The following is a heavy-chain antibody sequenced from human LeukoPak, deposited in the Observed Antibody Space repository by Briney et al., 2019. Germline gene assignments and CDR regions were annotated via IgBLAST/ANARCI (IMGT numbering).Heavy chain of an antibody. J-gene: IGHJ3*02. Sequence: GGSLRLSCAASGFTFSSYGMHWVRQAPGKGLEWVAFIRYDGSNKYYADSVKGRFTISRDNSKNTLYLQMNSLRAEDTAVYYCAKDFYGDPDAFDIWGQGTMVTLSS. CDR1: GFTFSSYG. D-gene: IGHD4-17*01. CDR2: IRYDGSNK. V-gene: IGHV3-30*02. CDR3: AKDFYGDPDAFDI.